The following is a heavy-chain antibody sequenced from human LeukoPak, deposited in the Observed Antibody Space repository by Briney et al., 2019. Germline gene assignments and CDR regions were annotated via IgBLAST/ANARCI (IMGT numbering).Heavy chain of an antibody. Sequence: PSETLSLTFAVYGGSFSGYYCGSIRQPPAKVLERIGSNYYNGSTYYNPSLKSRVTISVDTSKNQFSLELSSMTAADTAVYYCARYYGYMDVWGKGTTVIISS. V-gene: IGHV4-34*01. CDR1: GGSFSGYY. CDR3: ARYYGYMDV. J-gene: IGHJ6*03. D-gene: IGHD3-10*01. CDR2: NYYNGST.